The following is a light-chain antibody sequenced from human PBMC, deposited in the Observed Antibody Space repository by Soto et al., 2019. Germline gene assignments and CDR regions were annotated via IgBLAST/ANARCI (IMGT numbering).Light chain of an antibody. J-gene: IGKJ2*01. CDR3: QQYNNWPPYT. Sequence: EIVMTQSPATLSVSPGVRATLSCRASQRVSSNLAWYQQKPGQAPRLLIYGASTRATGIPARFSGSGSETEFTLTISSLQSEDFAVYYCQQYNNWPPYTFGQGTKLEIK. V-gene: IGKV3-15*01. CDR1: QRVSSN. CDR2: GAS.